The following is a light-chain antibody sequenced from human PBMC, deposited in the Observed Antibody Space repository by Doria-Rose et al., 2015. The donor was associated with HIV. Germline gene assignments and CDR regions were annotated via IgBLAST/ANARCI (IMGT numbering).Light chain of an antibody. CDR2: WAS. CDR3: QQYYDTPS. V-gene: IGKV4-1*01. CDR1: QSLLYTSKNY. J-gene: IGKJ3*01. Sequence: TQSPESLGMSLGERATFNCKSNQSLLYTSKNYLAWCQQKPGQPPKLLIYWASTRQSGVPARFSGSGSGTDFTLTISSLEAEDVAVYYCQQYYDTPSFGPGTTVDIK.